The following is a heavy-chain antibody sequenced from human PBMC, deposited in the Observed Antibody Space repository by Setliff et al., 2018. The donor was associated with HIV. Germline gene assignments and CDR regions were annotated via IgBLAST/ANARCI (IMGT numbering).Heavy chain of an antibody. CDR2: INTNTGNP. CDR1: GYIFTGYA. V-gene: IGHV7-4-1*02. J-gene: IGHJ4*02. Sequence: ASVKVSCKASGYIFTGYAMNWVRQAPGQGLEWMGWINTNTGNPTYAQGFTGRFVFSLDTSVSTAYLQISSLKAEDIAVYYCARDGYYYDSSGHLAYYFDYWGQGTLVTVSS. CDR3: ARDGYYYDSSGHLAYYFDY. D-gene: IGHD3-22*01.